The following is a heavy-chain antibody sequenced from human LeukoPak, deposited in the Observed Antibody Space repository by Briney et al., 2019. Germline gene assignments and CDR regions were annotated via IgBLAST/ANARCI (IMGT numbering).Heavy chain of an antibody. CDR2: ISTDGSST. CDR3: AKDRYSGLNTIDY. CDR1: GFTFSSYW. J-gene: IGHJ4*02. D-gene: IGHD6-13*01. V-gene: IGHV3-74*01. Sequence: PGGSLRLSCAASGFTFSSYWMHWVRQAPGKGLVWVSRISTDGSSTKYADFVEGRFTISRDNAKNTLYLQMNSLRAEDTAVYYCAKDRYSGLNTIDYWGQGTLVTVSS.